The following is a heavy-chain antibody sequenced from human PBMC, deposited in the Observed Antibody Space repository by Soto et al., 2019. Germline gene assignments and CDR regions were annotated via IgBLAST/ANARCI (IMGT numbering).Heavy chain of an antibody. Sequence: QLRQSGPGLVKPPETLSLTCSVSGASITSGDYYWGWIRQPPGKGLEWIGSIFSDGSPYYNPSLPSRVTFSIDTSRNEFSLKLNSATAADTAVYYCVRTVGSSWFFDLWGRGTLITVSS. D-gene: IGHD3-10*01. CDR2: IFSDGSP. CDR1: GASITSGDYY. CDR3: VRTVGSSWFFDL. V-gene: IGHV4-39*01. J-gene: IGHJ2*01.